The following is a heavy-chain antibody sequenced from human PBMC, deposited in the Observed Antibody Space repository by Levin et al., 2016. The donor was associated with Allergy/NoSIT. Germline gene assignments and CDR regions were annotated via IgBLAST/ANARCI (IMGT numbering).Heavy chain of an antibody. CDR1: GGSVTSDY. CDR2: IHHKGNT. CDR3: ARGSRRDPSTGLDLYWYLDV. D-gene: IGHD3-9*01. Sequence: SETLSLTCTVAGGSVTSDYWSWIRQAPGKGLQWVGGIHHKGNTKYNPSLKSRLTLSLDTTKNQLSLRLQSVTAADTAVYFCARGSRRDPSTGLDLYWYLDVWGRGTLVSVSS. J-gene: IGHJ2*01. V-gene: IGHV4-59*02.